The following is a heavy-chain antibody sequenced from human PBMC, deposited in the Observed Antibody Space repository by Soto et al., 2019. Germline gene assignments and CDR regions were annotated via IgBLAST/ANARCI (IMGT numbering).Heavy chain of an antibody. V-gene: IGHV1-69*02. CDR1: GGTFSSYT. D-gene: IGHD2-2*02. CDR2: IIPILAIA. Sequence: QVQLVQSGAEVKKPGSSVKVSCKASGGTFSSYTISWMRQAPGQGLEWMGRIIPILAIANYAQKFQGRVTITADKPTGTAYMELSSLRSADTAVYYCAMEYCSSTSCYRDYWGQGTLVTVSS. J-gene: IGHJ4*02. CDR3: AMEYCSSTSCYRDY.